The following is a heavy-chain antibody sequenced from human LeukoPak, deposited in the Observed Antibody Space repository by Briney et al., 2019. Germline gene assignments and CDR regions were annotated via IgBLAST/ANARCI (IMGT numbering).Heavy chain of an antibody. Sequence: SETLSLTCTVSGGSISSYYWSWIRQPPGKGLEWIGYIYYSGSTNYNPSLKSRVTISVDTSKNQFSLKLSSVTAADTAVYYCARLWYYDFWSGLGLSYYFDYWGQGTLVTVSS. CDR2: IYYSGST. CDR3: ARLWYYDFWSGLGLSYYFDY. V-gene: IGHV4-59*12. J-gene: IGHJ4*02. D-gene: IGHD3-3*01. CDR1: GGSISSYY.